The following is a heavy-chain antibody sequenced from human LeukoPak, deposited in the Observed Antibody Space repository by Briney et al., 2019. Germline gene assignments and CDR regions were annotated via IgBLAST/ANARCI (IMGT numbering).Heavy chain of an antibody. CDR3: ARHPRYFDALTRRDYYYYMDV. J-gene: IGHJ6*03. D-gene: IGHD3-9*01. CDR2: IYPGDSDT. V-gene: IGHV5-51*01. Sequence: GESLQISCKGSGYSFTTYWIGWVRQMPGKGLEWMGIIYPGDSDTRYSPSFQGQVTISADKSISTAYLQWNSLKASDTAIYYCARHPRYFDALTRRDYYYYMDVWGKGTTVTVS. CDR1: GYSFTTYW.